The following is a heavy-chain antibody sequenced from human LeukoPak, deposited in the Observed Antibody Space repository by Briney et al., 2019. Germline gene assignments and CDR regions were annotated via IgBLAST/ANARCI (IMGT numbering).Heavy chain of an antibody. J-gene: IGHJ5*02. CDR1: GFTFSSYA. V-gene: IGHV3-23*01. CDR3: ARGSGRHSSGPFDP. Sequence: GGSLRLSCATSGFTFSSYAVAWVRQAPGKGLEWVSSISNTGTNTYYADSVKGRFTISRDNSKNTLSLQMNSLTAEDTAVYYCARGSGRHSSGPFDPWGQGTLVTVSS. D-gene: IGHD6-19*01. CDR2: ISNTGTNT.